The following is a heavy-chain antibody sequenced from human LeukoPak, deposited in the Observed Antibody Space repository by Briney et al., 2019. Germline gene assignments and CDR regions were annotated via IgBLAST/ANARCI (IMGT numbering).Heavy chain of an antibody. D-gene: IGHD2-2*02. V-gene: IGHV1-2*02. Sequence: ASVKVSCKASGYTFTGYYMHWVRQAPGQGREWMGWINPNSGGTNYAQKFQGRVTMTRDTSISTAYMELSRLRSDDTAVYYCARRYCSSTSCYSPFDYWGQGTLVTVSS. J-gene: IGHJ4*02. CDR2: INPNSGGT. CDR1: GYTFTGYY. CDR3: ARRYCSSTSCYSPFDY.